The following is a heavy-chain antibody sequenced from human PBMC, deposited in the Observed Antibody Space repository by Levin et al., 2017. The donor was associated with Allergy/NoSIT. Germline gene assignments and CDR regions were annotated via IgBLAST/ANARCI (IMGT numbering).Heavy chain of an antibody. V-gene: IGHV3-30*03. J-gene: IGHJ4*02. CDR1: GFSLFNYG. D-gene: IGHD6-13*01. CDR2: ISDDGIKK. Sequence: PGGSLRLSCAASGFSLFNYGFHWVRQSPGKGLEWLAVISDDGIKKFYSDSVRGRFTISRDTSKNTLFLHMSSLSAEDTAIYYCAAPIEAGGGWYFFDYWGQGTVVTVSS. CDR3: AAPIEAGGGWYFFDY.